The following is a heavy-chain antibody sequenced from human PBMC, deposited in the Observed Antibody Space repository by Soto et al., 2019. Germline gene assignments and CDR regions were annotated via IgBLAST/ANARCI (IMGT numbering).Heavy chain of an antibody. CDR3: ARFGGIDAFDI. CDR1: GFTFSSYG. J-gene: IGHJ3*02. D-gene: IGHD3-10*01. Sequence: GGSLRLSCAASGFTFSSYGMNWVRQAPGKGLEWVSSISSSSSYIYYADSVKGRFTISRDNAKNSLYLQMNSLRAEDTAVYYCARFGGIDAFDIWGQGTMVTVS. CDR2: ISSSSSYI. V-gene: IGHV3-21*01.